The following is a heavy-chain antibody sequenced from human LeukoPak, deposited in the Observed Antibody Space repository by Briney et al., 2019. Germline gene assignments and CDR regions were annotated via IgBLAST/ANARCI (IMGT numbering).Heavy chain of an antibody. CDR1: GGSISNYF. V-gene: IGHV4-59*01. Sequence: SETLSLTCTVSGGSISNYFWSWIRQPPGKGLEWIGFITYSGSTDHNPSLKSRVTISVDASKNQFSLKLTSVTAADTAVYYCARGSGGYWGQGTLVTVSS. CDR3: ARGSGGY. D-gene: IGHD5-12*01. CDR2: ITYSGST. J-gene: IGHJ4*02.